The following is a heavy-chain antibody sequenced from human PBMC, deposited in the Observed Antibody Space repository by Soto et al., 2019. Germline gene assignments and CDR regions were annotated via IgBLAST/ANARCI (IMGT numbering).Heavy chain of an antibody. J-gene: IGHJ4*02. D-gene: IGHD6-6*01. CDR1: GYSFTNYW. V-gene: IGHV5-51*01. Sequence: GESLKISCKGSGYSFTNYWIGWVRQMPGKGLEWMGMIYPGDSDTRYSPSFQGQVTISDDKSISTAYLQWSSLKASDTAMYYCAAYSGSSGLHFDYWGQGTLVTVSS. CDR3: AAYSGSSGLHFDY. CDR2: IYPGDSDT.